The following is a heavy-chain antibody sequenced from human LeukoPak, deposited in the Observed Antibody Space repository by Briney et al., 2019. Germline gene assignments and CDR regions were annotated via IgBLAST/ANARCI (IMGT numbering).Heavy chain of an antibody. V-gene: IGHV4-59*01. Sequence: SETLSLTCTVSGGTISSYYWNWIRQPPGKGLEWIGYIYYSGSTNYNPSLKSRVTISIDTSKNQFSLKLSSVTAADTAVYYCARTPTRYSSGWYNWFDPWGQGTLVTVSS. D-gene: IGHD6-19*01. J-gene: IGHJ5*02. CDR1: GGTISSYY. CDR3: ARTPTRYSSGWYNWFDP. CDR2: IYYSGST.